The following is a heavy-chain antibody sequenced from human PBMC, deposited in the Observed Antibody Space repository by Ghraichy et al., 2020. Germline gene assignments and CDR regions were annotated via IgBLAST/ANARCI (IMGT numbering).Heavy chain of an antibody. CDR3: ARDQFRDILTGTHYYYGMDV. CDR1: GGSISSHY. J-gene: IGHJ6*02. CDR2: IYYTGST. V-gene: IGHV4-59*11. D-gene: IGHD3-9*01. Sequence: SETLSLTCTVSGGSISSHYWSWIRQPPGKGLEWIGYIYYTGSTNYNPSLKSRVTISVDTSKNQFSLKLSSVTAADTAVYYCARDQFRDILTGTHYYYGMDVWGQGTTVTVSS.